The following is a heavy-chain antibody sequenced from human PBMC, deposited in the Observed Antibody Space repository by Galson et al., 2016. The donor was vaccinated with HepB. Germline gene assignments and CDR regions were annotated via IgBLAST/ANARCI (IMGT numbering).Heavy chain of an antibody. J-gene: IGHJ6*04. Sequence: SLRLSCAASGFTFSTYAMSWVRQAPGKGLEWVSSISGSGGRTNYADSVKGRITISSDNSQSTLYLQMNSLRAEDTAVYYCARSIAAAGLGNYYGMDVWGKGTTVTVSS. CDR2: ISGSGGRT. CDR1: GFTFSTYA. V-gene: IGHV3-23*01. D-gene: IGHD6-13*01. CDR3: ARSIAAAGLGNYYGMDV.